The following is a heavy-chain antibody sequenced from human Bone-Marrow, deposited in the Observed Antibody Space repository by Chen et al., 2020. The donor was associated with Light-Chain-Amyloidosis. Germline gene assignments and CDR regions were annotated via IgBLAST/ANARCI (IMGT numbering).Heavy chain of an antibody. D-gene: IGHD3-10*01. J-gene: IGHJ2*01. CDR2: ISGSGGST. Sequence: EVQLLESGGGLVQPGGSLRLSCAASGFTFSSYDMSWVRQAPGKGLEWVSAISGSGGSTYYADSVKGRFTISRDNSKNTLYLQMNSLRAEDTAVYYCAKGYYGSGSYGYFDLWGRGTLVTVSS. CDR3: AKGYYGSGSYGYFDL. V-gene: IGHV3-23*01. CDR1: GFTFSSYD.